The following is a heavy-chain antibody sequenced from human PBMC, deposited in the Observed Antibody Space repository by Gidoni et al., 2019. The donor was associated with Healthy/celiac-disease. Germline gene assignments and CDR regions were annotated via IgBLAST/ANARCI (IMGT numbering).Heavy chain of an antibody. J-gene: IGHJ3*02. Sequence: QVQLVESGGGVVQPGRSLRLSCAASGFTFSSYGMHWVRQAPGKGLEWVAVIWYDGSNKYYADSVKGRFTISRDNSKNTLYLQMNSLRAEDTAVYYCARDSIVLAVAGPGDAFDIWGQGTMVTVSS. D-gene: IGHD6-19*01. CDR3: ARDSIVLAVAGPGDAFDI. CDR1: GFTFSSYG. CDR2: IWYDGSNK. V-gene: IGHV3-33*01.